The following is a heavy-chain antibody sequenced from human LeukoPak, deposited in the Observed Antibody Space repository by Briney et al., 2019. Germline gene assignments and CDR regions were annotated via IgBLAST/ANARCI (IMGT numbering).Heavy chain of an antibody. D-gene: IGHD6-19*01. CDR2: INHSGST. Sequence: PSETLSLTCAVYGGSFSGYYWSWIRQPPGKGLEWIGEINHSGSTNYNPSLKSRVTISVDTSKNQFSLKLSSVTAADTAVYYCARGVQWLAYFDYWGRGTLVTVSS. V-gene: IGHV4-34*01. J-gene: IGHJ4*02. CDR1: GGSFSGYY. CDR3: ARGVQWLAYFDY.